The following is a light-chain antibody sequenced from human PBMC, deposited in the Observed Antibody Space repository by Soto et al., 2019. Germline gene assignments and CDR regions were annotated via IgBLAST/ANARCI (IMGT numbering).Light chain of an antibody. J-gene: IGLJ1*01. V-gene: IGLV2-11*01. CDR1: SSDVGGYNY. CDR2: DVS. CDR3: CSFAGGYTYV. Sequence: ALTQPRSVSGSPGQSVTISCTGTSSDVGGYNYVSWYQQHPGKAPKLMIYDVSKRPSGVPDRFSGSKSGNTASLTISGLQAEDEADFYCCSFAGGYTYVFGPGTKVTVL.